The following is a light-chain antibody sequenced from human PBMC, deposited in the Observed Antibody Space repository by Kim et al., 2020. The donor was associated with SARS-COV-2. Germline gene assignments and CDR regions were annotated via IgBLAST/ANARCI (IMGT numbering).Light chain of an antibody. CDR1: TGTVTGGSY. CDR2: STN. V-gene: IGLV7-43*01. J-gene: IGLJ2*01. CDR3: LLYYGGAWF. Sequence: PGGTITRPSASRTGTVTGGSYPTWFQQNPGQAPRALIYSTNNKPPWTPARFSGSLLGGKAALTLSDVQPDDEAEYYCLLYYGGAWFFGGGTQLTVL.